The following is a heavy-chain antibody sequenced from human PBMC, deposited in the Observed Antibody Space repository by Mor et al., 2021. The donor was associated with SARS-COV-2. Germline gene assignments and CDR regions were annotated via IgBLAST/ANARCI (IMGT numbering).Heavy chain of an antibody. D-gene: IGHD2-8*01. CDR3: ARDGVFQIPSGGFGAFDI. J-gene: IGHJ3*02. V-gene: IGHV4-4*02. CDR2: IYHSGST. Sequence: GEIYHSGSTNYNPSLKSRVTISVDKSKNQFSLKLSSVTAADTAVYYCARDGVFQIPSGGFGAFDIWGQGTMVTVSS.